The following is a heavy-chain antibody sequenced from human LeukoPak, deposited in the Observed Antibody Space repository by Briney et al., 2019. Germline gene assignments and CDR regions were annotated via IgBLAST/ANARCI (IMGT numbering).Heavy chain of an antibody. CDR2: IDDSGVIR. CDR3: AKRLKRNYYYHYAMDV. D-gene: IGHD3-22*01. V-gene: IGHV3-23*01. Sequence: GGSLRLSCAASGFTFKTHAMSWVRQAPGKGLERVSRIDDSGVIRSYADSVKGRFTISRDNSKMTLTLQMNSLRAEDTAVYYCAKRLKRNYYYHYAMDVWGQGTTVTVSS. CDR1: GFTFKTHA. J-gene: IGHJ6*02.